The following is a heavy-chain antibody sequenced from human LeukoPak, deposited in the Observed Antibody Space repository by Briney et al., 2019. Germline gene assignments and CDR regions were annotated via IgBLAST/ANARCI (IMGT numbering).Heavy chain of an antibody. D-gene: IGHD6-13*01. V-gene: IGHV4-38-2*01. J-gene: IGHJ4*02. CDR2: LYHSGST. Sequence: SETLSLTXAVSGYSISSGYYWGWIRPPPGKGLEGIGRLYHSGSTYYNPSFRSRVTKPVATSKNQFSLKLSSVTAATTAVYYGARHVFSSSYLGDYFDYWGQGTLVTVSS. CDR1: GYSISSGYY. CDR3: ARHVFSSSYLGDYFDY.